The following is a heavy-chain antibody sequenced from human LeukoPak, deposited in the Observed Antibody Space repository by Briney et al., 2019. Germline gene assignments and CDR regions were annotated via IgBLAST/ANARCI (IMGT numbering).Heavy chain of an antibody. CDR3: ATHEVVGAPRNHYFDY. Sequence: ASVKVSCKVSGYTLTELSMHWVRQAPGKGLEWMGGFDPEDGETIYAKKFQGRVTMTEDTSTDTAYMELSSLRSEDTAVYYCATHEVVGAPRNHYFDYWGQGTLVTVSS. CDR2: FDPEDGET. D-gene: IGHD1-26*01. J-gene: IGHJ4*02. V-gene: IGHV1-24*01. CDR1: GYTLTELS.